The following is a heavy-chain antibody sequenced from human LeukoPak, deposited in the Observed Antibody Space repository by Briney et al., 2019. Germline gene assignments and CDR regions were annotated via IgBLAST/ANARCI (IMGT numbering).Heavy chain of an antibody. V-gene: IGHV3-7*01. Sequence: RGSLRLSCATSGFTFRSYWMSWVRQAPGKGLEWVGHISQDASRTDVADSLKGRFTISRDYATNSLFLHMTRLRADDTAVYYCAKYWSRAFDSWGQGTPVTVSS. J-gene: IGHJ4*02. CDR1: GFTFRSYW. D-gene: IGHD1-1*01. CDR2: ISQDASRT. CDR3: AKYWSRAFDS.